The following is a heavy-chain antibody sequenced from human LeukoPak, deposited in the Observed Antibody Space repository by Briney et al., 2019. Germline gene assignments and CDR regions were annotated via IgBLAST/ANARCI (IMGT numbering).Heavy chain of an antibody. CDR3: ARGRRYCGGDCYSGKRYYFDY. J-gene: IGHJ4*02. D-gene: IGHD2-21*02. Sequence: SETLSLTCAVYGGSFSGYYWSWIRQPPGKVLEWIGEINHSGSTNYNPSLKSRVTISVDTSKNQFSLKLSSVTAADTAVYYCARGRRYCGGDCYSGKRYYFDYWGQGTLVTVSS. CDR1: GGSFSGYY. CDR2: INHSGST. V-gene: IGHV4-34*01.